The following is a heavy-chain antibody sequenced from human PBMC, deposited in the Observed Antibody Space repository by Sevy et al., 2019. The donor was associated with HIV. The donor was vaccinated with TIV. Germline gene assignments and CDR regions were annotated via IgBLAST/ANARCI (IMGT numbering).Heavy chain of an antibody. J-gene: IGHJ6*02. CDR2: ISWNSGSI. Sequence: GGSLRLSCAASGFTFADYAMHWVRQPPGKGLEWVSGISWNSGSIAYADSFKGRFTISRDNAKSSLYLQMNSLRAEDMASYYCVKDKWGGGAATAWYYYGMDVWGLGTTVTVSS. D-gene: IGHD6-13*01. CDR3: VKDKWGGGAATAWYYYGMDV. CDR1: GFTFADYA. V-gene: IGHV3-9*03.